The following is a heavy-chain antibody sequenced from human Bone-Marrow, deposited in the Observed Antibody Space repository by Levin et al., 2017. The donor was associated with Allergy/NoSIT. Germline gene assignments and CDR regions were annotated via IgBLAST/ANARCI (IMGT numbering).Heavy chain of an antibody. CDR1: GFPLSTSGVG. CDR3: EYRGVSQAAYEI. V-gene: IGHV2-5*02. Sequence: SGPTLVKPTQTLTLTCTFSGFPLSTSGVGVGWIRQLPGKALEWHALIYWEDDKRYSTSLKNKLTLTKDTPKNQVVLRMTNMDHVDTGTDYCEYRGVSQAAYEIWGKGTVVTVSS. D-gene: IGHD5/OR15-5a*01. J-gene: IGHJ3*02. CDR2: IYWEDDK.